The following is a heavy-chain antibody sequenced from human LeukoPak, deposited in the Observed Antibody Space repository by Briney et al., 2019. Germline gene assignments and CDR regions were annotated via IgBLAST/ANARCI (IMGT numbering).Heavy chain of an antibody. CDR2: IYYSGST. Sequence: SETLSLTCAVSGGSVSSGSYYWSWIRQPPGKGLEWIGYIYYSGSTNYNPSLKSRVTISVDTSKNQFSLKLSSVTAADTAVYYCARGTGSKIDYWGQGTLVTVSS. D-gene: IGHD1-1*01. CDR1: GGSVSSGSYY. V-gene: IGHV4-61*01. CDR3: ARGTGSKIDY. J-gene: IGHJ4*02.